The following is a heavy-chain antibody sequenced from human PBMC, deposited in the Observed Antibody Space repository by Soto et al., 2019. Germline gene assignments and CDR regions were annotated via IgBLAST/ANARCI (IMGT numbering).Heavy chain of an antibody. J-gene: IGHJ4*02. CDR2: ILHSGST. CDR3: ARAPENSENWNPYYFDY. Sequence: QVQLQESGPRLVKPSQTLSLTCSVSGVSISSGDTYWAWIRQAPGKGLEWIGYILHSGSTYYNPSLDSRLTISLDTSKNQCSPRLRSVTAADTAVYFCARAPENSENWNPYYFDYWGQGTLVTVSP. D-gene: IGHD1-1*01. CDR1: GVSISSGDTY. V-gene: IGHV4-30-4*01.